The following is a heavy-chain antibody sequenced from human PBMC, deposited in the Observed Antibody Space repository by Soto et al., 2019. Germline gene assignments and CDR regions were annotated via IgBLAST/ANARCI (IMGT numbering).Heavy chain of an antibody. J-gene: IGHJ4*02. CDR2: IRWNSGSI. CDR3: AKVGGY. D-gene: IGHD3-10*01. CDR1: GFTFDDYA. Sequence: GGSLRLSCAASGFTFDDYAMHWVRQAPGKGLGWVSGIRWNSGSIGYGESVKGRFTISRDNAKNSLYLQINRLRAEDTALYYCAKVGGYWGQGTLVTVSS. V-gene: IGHV3-9*01.